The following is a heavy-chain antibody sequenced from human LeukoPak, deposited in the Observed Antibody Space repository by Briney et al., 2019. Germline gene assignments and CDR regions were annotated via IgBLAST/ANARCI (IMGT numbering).Heavy chain of an antibody. CDR1: GGTFNSYA. D-gene: IGHD1-26*01. CDR2: IILIFGTT. V-gene: IGHV1-69*13. CDR3: ARHRQWELLLPFDY. J-gene: IGHJ4*02. Sequence: SVKVSCKASGGTFNSYAISWVRQAPGKGLEWVGGIILIFGTTNYAQKFQGRVTLTPDESTSPAYMEERSLRSEDTAVYFCARHRQWELLLPFDYWGQGTLVTVSS.